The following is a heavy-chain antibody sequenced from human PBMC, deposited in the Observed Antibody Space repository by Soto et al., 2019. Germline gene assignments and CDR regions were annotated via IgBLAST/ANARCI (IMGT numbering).Heavy chain of an antibody. J-gene: IGHJ4*02. Sequence: SETLSLTCAVSGGSISSSNWWSWVRQPPGKGLEWIGSIYYSGTTYYNPSLKSRVTISVDRSKNQFSLKLSSVTAADTAVYYCARHFSVDFFDYWGQGALVTVSS. CDR2: IYYSGTT. V-gene: IGHV4-39*01. CDR3: ARHFSVDFFDY. CDR1: GGSISSSNW.